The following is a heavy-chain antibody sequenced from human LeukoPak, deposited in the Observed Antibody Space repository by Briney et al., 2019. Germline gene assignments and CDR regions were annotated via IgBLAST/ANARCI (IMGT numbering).Heavy chain of an antibody. CDR1: GFTFSSYA. CDR3: ARTYGDYYFDY. D-gene: IGHD4-17*01. V-gene: IGHV3-30*04. J-gene: IGHJ4*02. CDR2: ILFDGSNK. Sequence: GGSLRLSCAASGFTFSSYAMHWVRQAPGKGLEWVALILFDGSNKYFADSVKGRFTISRDNSKNTLYLQMNSLRAEDTAVYFCARTYGDYYFDYWGQGTLVTVSS.